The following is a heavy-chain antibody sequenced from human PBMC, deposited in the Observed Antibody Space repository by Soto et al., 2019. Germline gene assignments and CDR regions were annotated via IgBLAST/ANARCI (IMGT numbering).Heavy chain of an antibody. V-gene: IGHV5-10-1*01. J-gene: IGHJ6*02. Sequence: GESLKISCKASVYSFSSNWIGWVRQMPGKGLEWMGRIDPSDSYTNYSPSFQGHVTISADKSISTAYLQWSSLKASDTAMYYCARVQLVSYYYGMDVWGQGTKVTVSS. CDR3: ARVQLVSYYYGMDV. D-gene: IGHD6-6*01. CDR1: VYSFSSNW. CDR2: IDPSDSYT.